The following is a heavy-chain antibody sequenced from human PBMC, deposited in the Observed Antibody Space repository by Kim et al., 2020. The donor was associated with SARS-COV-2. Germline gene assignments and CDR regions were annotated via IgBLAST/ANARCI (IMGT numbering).Heavy chain of an antibody. V-gene: IGHV3-23*01. CDR3: AKGPSSYYYDTSGYSLFDY. J-gene: IGHJ4*02. CDR1: GFTFSSHA. D-gene: IGHD3-22*01. CDR2: FSFSGGSA. Sequence: GGSLRLSCAASGFTFSSHAMSWVRQAPGKGLEWVSGFSFSGGSAYYADSVKGRFTISRDNSKNTLYLQMNSLRAEDTAVYYCAKGPSSYYYDTSGYSLFDYWGQGTLVTVSS.